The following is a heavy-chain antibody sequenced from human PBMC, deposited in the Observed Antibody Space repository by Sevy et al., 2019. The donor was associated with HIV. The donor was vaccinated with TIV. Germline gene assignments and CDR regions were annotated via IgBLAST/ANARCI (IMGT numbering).Heavy chain of an antibody. CDR2: ISYDGSNK. CDR3: AKDRGGSGWYRDFDY. J-gene: IGHJ4*02. D-gene: IGHD6-19*01. Sequence: GGSLRLSCAASGFTFSSYGMHWVRQAPGKGLEWVAVISYDGSNKYYADSVKGRFTISRDNSKNTLYLQMNSLRAEDTAVYYCAKDRGGSGWYRDFDYWGQGTLVTVSS. V-gene: IGHV3-30*18. CDR1: GFTFSSYG.